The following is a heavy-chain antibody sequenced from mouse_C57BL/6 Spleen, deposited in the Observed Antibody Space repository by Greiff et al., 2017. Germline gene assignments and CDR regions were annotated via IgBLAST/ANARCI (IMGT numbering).Heavy chain of an antibody. Sequence: EVKLQESGPELVKPGASVKMSCKASGYTFTDYNMHWVKQSHGKSLEWIGYINPNNGGTSYNQKFKGKATLTVNKSSSTAYMELRSLTSEDSAVYYCARLGYYGSSGAYWGQGTLVTVSA. J-gene: IGHJ3*01. CDR1: GYTFTDYN. D-gene: IGHD1-1*01. V-gene: IGHV1-22*01. CDR3: ARLGYYGSSGAY. CDR2: INPNNGGT.